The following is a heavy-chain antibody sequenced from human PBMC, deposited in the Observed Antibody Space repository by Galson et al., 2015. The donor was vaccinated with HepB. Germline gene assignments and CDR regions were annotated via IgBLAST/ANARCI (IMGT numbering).Heavy chain of an antibody. CDR1: GYTFTGYY. V-gene: IGHV1-2*05. D-gene: IGHD2-2*01. CDR3: AREEVVPAAVNGY. CDR2: INPNSSGT. J-gene: IGHJ4*02. Sequence: SVKVSCKASGYTFTGYYMHWVRQAPGQGLEWMGRINPNSSGTNYAQKFQGRVTMTRDTSISTAYMEMSRLRSDDTGVYYCAREEVVPAAVNGYWVQGTLVTVSS.